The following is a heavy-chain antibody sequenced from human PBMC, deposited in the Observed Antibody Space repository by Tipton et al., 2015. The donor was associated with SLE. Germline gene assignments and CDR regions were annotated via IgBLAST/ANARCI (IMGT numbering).Heavy chain of an antibody. CDR3: AREASGGAAAVWFDP. D-gene: IGHD2-15*01. Sequence: TLSLTCTVSGGSISSSSYYWGWIRQPPGKGLEWIGEINHSGSTNYNPSLKSRVTISVDTSKNQVSLNLNSVTAADTAVYYCAREASGGAAAVWFDPWGQGTLVTVSS. J-gene: IGHJ5*02. CDR1: GGSISSSSYY. CDR2: INHSGST. V-gene: IGHV4-39*07.